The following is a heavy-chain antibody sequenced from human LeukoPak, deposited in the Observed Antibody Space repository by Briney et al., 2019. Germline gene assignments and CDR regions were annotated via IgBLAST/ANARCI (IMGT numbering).Heavy chain of an antibody. CDR1: GFAFSNYW. CDR3: AKGGRVTMIVVAKSAFDI. V-gene: IGHV3-74*01. D-gene: IGHD3-22*01. CDR2: INSDGSTK. J-gene: IGHJ3*02. Sequence: PGGSLRLSCAASGFAFSNYWMHWVRQAPGKGLVWFSRINSDGSTKIYADSVKGRFTISRDNAKNTLYLEMDSPKAEDAAVYYCAKGGRVTMIVVAKSAFDIWGQGTMVTVSS.